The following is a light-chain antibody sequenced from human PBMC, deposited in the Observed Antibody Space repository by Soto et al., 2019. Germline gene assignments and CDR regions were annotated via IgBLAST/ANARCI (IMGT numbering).Light chain of an antibody. Sequence: EIVLTQSPATLSLSPGERATLSCRASQSITSSLGWYQQKPGQPPRLLIYDAYNRPTGIPARFSGSGSGTDFTLTISSLEPEDFAVYYCQQRNSWPLTFGGGTKVEIK. CDR3: QQRNSWPLT. CDR1: QSITSS. J-gene: IGKJ4*01. CDR2: DAY. V-gene: IGKV3-11*01.